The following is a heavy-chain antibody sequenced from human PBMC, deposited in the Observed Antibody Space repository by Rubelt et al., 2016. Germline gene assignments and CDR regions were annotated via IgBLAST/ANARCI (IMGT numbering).Heavy chain of an antibody. V-gene: IGHV4-39*07. D-gene: IGHD3-10*01. CDR3: ARVQLLWFGALSGMDV. Sequence: QLQLQESGPGLVKPSETLSLTCTVSGGSISSSSYYWGWIRQPPGKGLEWIGSIYYSGSTYYNPSLKSRVTISVDTSKNQFSLKLSSGTAADTAVYYCARVQLLWFGALSGMDVWGQGTTVTVSS. CDR2: IYYSGST. J-gene: IGHJ6*02. CDR1: GGSISSSSYY.